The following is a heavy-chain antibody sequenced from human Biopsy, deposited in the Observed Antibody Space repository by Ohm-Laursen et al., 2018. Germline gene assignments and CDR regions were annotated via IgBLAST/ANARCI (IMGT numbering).Heavy chain of an antibody. Sequence: GASVKVSCKTSGHTFRSYNFDWVRQASGQGLEWMGWMNPNTDNTAYAQKFQGRVTMTRNTSISTAFMEMTSLRSEDTAIYYCAMGSGWNLRYGMDVWGQGTTVTVSS. V-gene: IGHV1-8*01. CDR3: AMGSGWNLRYGMDV. CDR2: MNPNTDNT. J-gene: IGHJ6*02. D-gene: IGHD6-19*01. CDR1: GHTFRSYN.